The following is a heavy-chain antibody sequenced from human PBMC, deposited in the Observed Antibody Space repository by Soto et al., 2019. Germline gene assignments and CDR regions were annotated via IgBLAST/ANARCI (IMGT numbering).Heavy chain of an antibody. CDR2: ISHDGNNK. V-gene: IGHV3-30*03. Sequence: GGSLRLSCAASGFTFSSYGMHWVRQAPGKGLEWVAVISHDGNNKNYADSVRGRFTISRDNSKNTLYLQMNSLRAEDTAVYYCARNQLYYNDISGRPLNAFDVWGQGTMVTVSS. CDR3: ARNQLYYNDISGRPLNAFDV. CDR1: GFTFSSYG. D-gene: IGHD3-22*01. J-gene: IGHJ3*01.